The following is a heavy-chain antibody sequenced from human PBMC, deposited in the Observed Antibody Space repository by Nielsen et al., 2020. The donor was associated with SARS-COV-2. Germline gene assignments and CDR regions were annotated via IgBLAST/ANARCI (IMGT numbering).Heavy chain of an antibody. J-gene: IGHJ6*03. CDR3: AGQSGSYFSYYIDV. V-gene: IGHV4-39*01. CDR2: VYYTGNT. D-gene: IGHD3-3*01. Sequence: WIRQSPGQGLEWIGSVYYTGNTYYSPSLKSRITISVDTSKNQFSLKLSSVTASDTAVYYCAGQSGSYFSYYIDVWGEGTTVTVSS.